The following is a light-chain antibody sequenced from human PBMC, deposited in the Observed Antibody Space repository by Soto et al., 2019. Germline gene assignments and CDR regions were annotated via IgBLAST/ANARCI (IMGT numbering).Light chain of an antibody. J-gene: IGKJ5*01. CDR2: GAS. Sequence: EIVMTQSPATLSVSPGERATLSCRVSQSVSSNLAWYQPTPGQAPRLLIYGASTRATGIPARFSGSGSGTEFTLTISSLQSEDFAVYYCQQYYDWPITFGQGTRLEIK. CDR3: QQYYDWPIT. V-gene: IGKV3-15*01. CDR1: QSVSSN.